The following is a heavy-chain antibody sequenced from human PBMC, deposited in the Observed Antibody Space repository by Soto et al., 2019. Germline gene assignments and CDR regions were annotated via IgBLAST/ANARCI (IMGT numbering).Heavy chain of an antibody. V-gene: IGHV4-59*08. CDR1: GDSISNYY. D-gene: IGHD6-25*01. CDR3: AGHFCFGSGSYLGGFDI. J-gene: IGHJ3*02. CDR2: IYYSGST. Sequence: ETLSLTCTVSGDSISNYYWSWIRQPPGKGLEWIGYIYYSGSTNHNPSLKSRLTLSVDTSKNQFSLKLSSVAAGETAVYYCAGHFCFGSGSYLGGFDICAQGTTVPVSS.